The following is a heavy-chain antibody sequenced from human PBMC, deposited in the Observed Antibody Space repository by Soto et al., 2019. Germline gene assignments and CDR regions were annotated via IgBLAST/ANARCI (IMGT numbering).Heavy chain of an antibody. CDR2: ISYDGSNK. J-gene: IGHJ6*02. CDR1: GFTFSSYG. Sequence: QVQLVESGGGVVQPGRSLRLSCAASGFTFSSYGMHWVRQAPGKGLEWVAVISYDGSNKYYADSVKGRFTISRDNSKNTLYLQRHSRRAEDTAGYYWAKGPAIVLVPAAMNYYYGMDVWGQGTTVTVSS. V-gene: IGHV3-30*18. CDR3: AKGPAIVLVPAAMNYYYGMDV. D-gene: IGHD2-2*01.